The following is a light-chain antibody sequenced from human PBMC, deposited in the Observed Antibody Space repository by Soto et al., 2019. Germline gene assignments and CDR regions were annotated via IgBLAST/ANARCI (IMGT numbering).Light chain of an antibody. Sequence: DIVMTQSPDSLAVSLGERATINCKSSQSVLYSSNNKNYLAWYQQKPRQPPKLLIYWASTRESGVPDRFSGSGSGTDFTLTISSLQAEDVAVYFCQQHYATPWTFGQGTKVEIQ. V-gene: IGKV4-1*01. J-gene: IGKJ1*01. CDR1: QSVLYSSNNKNY. CDR2: WAS. CDR3: QQHYATPWT.